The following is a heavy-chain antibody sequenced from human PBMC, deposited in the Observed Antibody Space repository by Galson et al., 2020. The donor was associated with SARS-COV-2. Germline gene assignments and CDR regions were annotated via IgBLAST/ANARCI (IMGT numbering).Heavy chain of an antibody. V-gene: IGHV4-31*03. J-gene: IGHJ4*02. CDR2: IYDSGST. CDR1: GGSIRSGGYY. D-gene: IGHD3-16*01. CDR3: ARDRGRLELWKTGGGLDH. Sequence: ASETLSLTCTVSGGSIRSGGYYWNWIRQHPGKGLEWIGDIYDSGSTHYNPSLKSRVTISVYTSKNQFSLKLSSVTAADTAVYYCARDRGRLELWKTGGGLDHWGQGTLVNVSS.